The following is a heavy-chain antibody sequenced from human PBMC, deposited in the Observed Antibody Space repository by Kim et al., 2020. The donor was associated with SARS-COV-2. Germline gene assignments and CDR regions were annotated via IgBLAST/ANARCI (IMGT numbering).Heavy chain of an antibody. Sequence: SETLSLTCTVSGGSISSSSYYWGWIRQPPGKGLEWIGSIYYSGSTYYNPSLKSRVTISVDTSKNQFSLKLSSVTAADTAVYYCARRSRTWPRNYYDNPSSGYSTLEYWGQGTLVTVSS. D-gene: IGHD3-22*01. V-gene: IGHV4-39*01. CDR3: ARRSRTWPRNYYDNPSSGYSTLEY. J-gene: IGHJ4*02. CDR1: GGSISSSSYY. CDR2: IYYSGST.